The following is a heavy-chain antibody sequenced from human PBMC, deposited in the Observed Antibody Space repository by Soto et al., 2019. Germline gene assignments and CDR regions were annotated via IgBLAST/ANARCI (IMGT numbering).Heavy chain of an antibody. CDR2: MNPNSGDT. CDR3: ARVNYYGSGSYKDFFYFYALDV. Sequence: ASVKVSCKTCGYTFSTYDINWVGQAPGQGREWMGWMNPNSGDTGYAQKFLGRLTMTRDSSIRTVYMELSSLSSEETAVYYCARVNYYGSGSYKDFFYFYALDVWGQGTTVTVSS. D-gene: IGHD3-10*01. CDR1: GYTFSTYD. V-gene: IGHV1-8*01. J-gene: IGHJ6*02.